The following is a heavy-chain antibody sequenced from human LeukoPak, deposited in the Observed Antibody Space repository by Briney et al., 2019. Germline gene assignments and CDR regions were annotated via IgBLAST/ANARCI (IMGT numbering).Heavy chain of an antibody. V-gene: IGHV1-2*02. D-gene: IGHD2-15*01. CDR1: GYTFTGYY. J-gene: IGHJ4*02. Sequence: GVSVKVSCKASGYTFTGYYMHCVRQAPGQGLEWMGWINPNSGGTNYAQKFQGRVTMTRDTSISTAYMELSRLRSDDTAVYYCAREGQCSGSSCLDYWGQGTLVTVSS. CDR3: AREGQCSGSSCLDY. CDR2: INPNSGGT.